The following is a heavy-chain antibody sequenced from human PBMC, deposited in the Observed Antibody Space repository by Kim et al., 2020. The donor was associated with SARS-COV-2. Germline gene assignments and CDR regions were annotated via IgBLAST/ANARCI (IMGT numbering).Heavy chain of an antibody. CDR2: LTGDGATI. J-gene: IGHJ4*02. V-gene: IGHV3-23*01. CDR1: GFIFSNFA. Sequence: GGSLRLSCAASGFIFSNFAINWVRQAPGKGLEWVATLTGDGATIMYADSVKGRFTISRDGPKTTVILHMNSLRVEDTAVYYCTKRGLPGFFFDYWGQGALVTVSS. CDR3: TKRGLPGFFFDY. D-gene: IGHD3-9*01.